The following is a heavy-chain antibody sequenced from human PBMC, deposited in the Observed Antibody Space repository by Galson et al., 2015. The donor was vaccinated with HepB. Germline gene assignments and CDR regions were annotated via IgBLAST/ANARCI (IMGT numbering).Heavy chain of an antibody. CDR3: AKSGNRGGRVWHQASTVH. CDR1: GFTFSRYN. CDR2: ISSDGSNK. Sequence: SLRLSCAASGFTFSRYNMHWVRQAPGKGLEWLAVISSDGSNKYYADSVKGRFTISRDTSKDTLYLQMNSLRTEDTAVYYCAKSGNRGGRVWHQASTVHWGQGTLVTVSS. J-gene: IGHJ4*02. V-gene: IGHV3-30*18. D-gene: IGHD1-14*01.